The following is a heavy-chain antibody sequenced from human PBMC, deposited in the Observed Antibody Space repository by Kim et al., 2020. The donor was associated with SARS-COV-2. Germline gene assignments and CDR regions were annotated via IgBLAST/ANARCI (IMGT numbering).Heavy chain of an antibody. CDR1: GFTFSSYA. Sequence: GGSLRLSCAASGFTFSSYAMHWVRQAPGKGLEWVAVISYDGSNKYYADSVKGRFTISRDNSKNTLYLQMNSLRAEDTAVYYCEGIVATIGGGWFDPWGQGTLVTVSS. D-gene: IGHD5-12*01. CDR3: EGIVATIGGGWFDP. V-gene: IGHV3-30*04. CDR2: ISYDGSNK. J-gene: IGHJ5*02.